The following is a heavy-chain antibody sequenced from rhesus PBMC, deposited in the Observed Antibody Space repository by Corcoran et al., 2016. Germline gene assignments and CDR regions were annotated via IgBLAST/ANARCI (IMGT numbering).Heavy chain of an antibody. CDR1: GYSISGYY. J-gene: IGHJ4*01. D-gene: IGHD4-23*01. V-gene: IGHV4-122*02. CDR2: ITYSGST. CDR3: ARGTVTTLFDY. Sequence: QVQLQESGPGLVKPSETLSLTCAVSGYSISGYYWSWIRQAPGKGLEWIGYITYSGSTSYNPSLKSRVTISRDTSKNQFSLKLSSVTAADTAVYYCARGTVTTLFDYWGQGVLVTVSS.